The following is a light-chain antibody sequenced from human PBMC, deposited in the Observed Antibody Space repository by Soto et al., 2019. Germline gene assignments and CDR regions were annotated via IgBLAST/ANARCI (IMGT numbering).Light chain of an antibody. V-gene: IGLV1-44*01. J-gene: IGLJ2*01. CDR3: AAWDDSLNGRV. CDR1: SSNIGSNT. CDR2: SNN. Sequence: QSVLTQPPSASGTPGQRVTISGSGSSSNIGSNTVNWYQQLPGTAPKLLIYSNNQRPSGVPDRFSGSKSGTSASLAISGLQSEDKADYYCAAWDDSLNGRVFGGGTKVTVL.